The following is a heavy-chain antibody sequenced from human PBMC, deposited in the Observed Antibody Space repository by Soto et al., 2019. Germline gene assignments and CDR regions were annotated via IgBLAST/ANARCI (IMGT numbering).Heavy chain of an antibody. Sequence: QVQLVESGGGVVQPGRSLRLSCAASGFTSNYATHWVRQAPGKGLEWVAVVGYDGSDKYYADSVKGRFTISRDNSKNTVYLQMNSLRAEDTAVYYCAAAHQGDYALWGQGTLVTVSS. V-gene: IGHV3-30-3*01. CDR3: AAAHQGDYAL. CDR2: VGYDGSDK. J-gene: IGHJ4*02. D-gene: IGHD4-17*01. CDR1: GFTSNYA.